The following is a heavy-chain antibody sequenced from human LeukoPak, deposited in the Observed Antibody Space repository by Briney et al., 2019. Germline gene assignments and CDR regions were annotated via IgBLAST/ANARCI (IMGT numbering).Heavy chain of an antibody. CDR2: INQHRSEK. V-gene: IGHV3-7*01. J-gene: IGHJ3*02. CDR1: GFPFSSYW. D-gene: IGHD3-10*01. CDR3: ASFPPYMVRTDAFDI. Sequence: GGSLRLSCAASGFPFSSYWLSWVRQAPGKGLEWVANINQHRSEKYYVDSVKGRFTISRENAKNSLYLQMNSLRAEDTAVYYCASFPPYMVRTDAFDIWGQGTMVTVSS.